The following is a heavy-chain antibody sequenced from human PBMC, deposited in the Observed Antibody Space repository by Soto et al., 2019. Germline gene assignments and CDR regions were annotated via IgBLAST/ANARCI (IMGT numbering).Heavy chain of an antibody. CDR1: GYTFTSYG. J-gene: IGHJ4*02. D-gene: IGHD3-9*01. Sequence: QVQLVQSGAEVKKPGASVKVSCKASGYTFTSYGISWVRQAPGQGLEWMGWISAYNGNTNYAQKLKGRVTMTTDTSTTTTYKNLGSWIPDASAVNYGERESDWSSHDSWRKGPLV. V-gene: IGHV1-18*01. CDR3: ERESDWSSHDS. CDR2: ISAYNGNT.